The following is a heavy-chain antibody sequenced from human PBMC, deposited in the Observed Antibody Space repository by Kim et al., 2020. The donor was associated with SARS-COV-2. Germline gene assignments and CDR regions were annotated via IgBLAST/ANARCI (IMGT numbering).Heavy chain of an antibody. CDR3: TRGAYGPLSSGYDYQNYYRMDV. CDR1: GFTFGDYA. D-gene: IGHD5-12*01. Sequence: GGSLRLSCTASGFTFGDYAMSWVRQAPGKGLEWVGFIRSKAHGGTKEYAASVKGRFTISRDDSKSIAYLQMNSLKTEDTPVYYCTRGAYGPLSSGYDYQNYYRMDVWGQGTTVTVSS. CDR2: IRSKAHGGTK. V-gene: IGHV3-49*04. J-gene: IGHJ6*02.